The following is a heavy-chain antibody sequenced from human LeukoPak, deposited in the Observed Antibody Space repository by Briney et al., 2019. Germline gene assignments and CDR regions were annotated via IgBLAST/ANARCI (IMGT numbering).Heavy chain of an antibody. Sequence: SETLSFTCTVSGGSISSGSYYWSWIRQPAGKGLEWIGRIYTSGSTNYNPSLKSRVTISVDTSKNQFSLKLSSVTAADTAVYYCARENPLPKSAYDYWGQGTLVTVSS. V-gene: IGHV4-61*02. CDR3: ARENPLPKSAYDY. CDR2: IYTSGST. J-gene: IGHJ4*02. D-gene: IGHD1-26*01. CDR1: GGSISSGSYY.